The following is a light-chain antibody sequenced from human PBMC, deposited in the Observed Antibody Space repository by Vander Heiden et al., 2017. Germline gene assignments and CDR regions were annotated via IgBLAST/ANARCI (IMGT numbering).Light chain of an antibody. CDR3: FSYAGSYTWV. CDR1: STAVGGYNY. V-gene: IGLV2-11*01. J-gene: IGLJ3*02. CDR2: DVS. Sequence: SALTQPRPVSGSPGQTVTISCTRTSTAVGGYNYGSWYQQHPGKAPTHTICDVSKRPSGVPDRFSGSKSGTTASLTISGLQAEDAADYYCFSYAGSYTWVFGGGTKLTVL.